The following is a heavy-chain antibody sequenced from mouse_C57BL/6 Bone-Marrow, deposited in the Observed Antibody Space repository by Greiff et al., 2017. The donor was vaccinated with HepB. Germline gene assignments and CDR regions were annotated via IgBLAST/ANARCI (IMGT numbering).Heavy chain of an antibody. V-gene: IGHV1-52*01. CDR1: GYTFTSYW. CDR2: IDPSDSET. CDR3: ARYDYDDGGFAY. J-gene: IGHJ3*01. Sequence: QVQLQQPGAELVRPGSSVKLSCKASGYTFTSYWMHWVKQRPIQGLEWIGNIDPSDSETHYNQKFKDKATLTVDKSSSTAYIPLSSLTSEDSAVYYGARYDYDDGGFAYWGQGTLVTVSA. D-gene: IGHD2-4*01.